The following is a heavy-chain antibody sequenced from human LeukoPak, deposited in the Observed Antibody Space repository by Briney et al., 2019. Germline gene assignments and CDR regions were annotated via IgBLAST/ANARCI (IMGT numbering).Heavy chain of an antibody. CDR1: GYTFTSYD. J-gene: IGHJ4*02. CDR2: MNPNSGNT. D-gene: IGHD6-6*01. V-gene: IGHV1-8*03. Sequence: GASVTVSCKSSGYTFTSYDINWVRQATGQGLEWMGWMNPNSGNTGYAQKFQGRVTITRNTSISTAYMELSSLRSEDTAVYYCARGLLYSSIAARLGYDRTGYYFDYWGQGTLVTVSS. CDR3: ARGLLYSSIAARLGYDRTGYYFDY.